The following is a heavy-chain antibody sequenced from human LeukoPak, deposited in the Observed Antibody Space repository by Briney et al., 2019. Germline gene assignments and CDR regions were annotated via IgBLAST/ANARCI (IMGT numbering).Heavy chain of an antibody. CDR3: AKYMSGSNYNFDN. D-gene: IGHD1-26*01. V-gene: IGHV3-23*01. CDR1: GFTFSSYA. J-gene: IGHJ4*02. CDR2: ISGSGGST. Sequence: PGGSLRLSCAASGFTFSSYAMSWVRQTPGKGLEWVSAISGSGGSTYYTDSVKGRFTISRDSSKNTLYLQMNSLRAEDSAVYYCAKYMSGSNYNFDNWGQGTLVTVSA.